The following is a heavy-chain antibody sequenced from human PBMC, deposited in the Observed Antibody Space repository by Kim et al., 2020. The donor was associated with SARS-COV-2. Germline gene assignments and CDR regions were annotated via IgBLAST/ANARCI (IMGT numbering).Heavy chain of an antibody. CDR1: GGSISSYY. V-gene: IGHV4-59*13. J-gene: IGHJ4*02. CDR2: IYYSGST. Sequence: SETLSLTCTVSGGSISSYYWSWIRQPPGKGLEWIGYIYYSGSTNYNPSLKSRVTISVDTSKNQFSLKLSSVTAADTAVYYCARWGSGSDYWGQGTLVTVSS. CDR3: ARWGSGSDY. D-gene: IGHD1-26*01.